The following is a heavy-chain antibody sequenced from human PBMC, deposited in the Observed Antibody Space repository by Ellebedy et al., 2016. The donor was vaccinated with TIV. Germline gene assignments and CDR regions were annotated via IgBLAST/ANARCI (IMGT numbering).Heavy chain of an antibody. J-gene: IGHJ4*02. Sequence: PGGSLRLSCAASEFTFSGSAMHWVRQASGTGLEWVGRIRSKANNYATAYAASVKGRFTISRDDSKNTAYQQMNSLKTEDTAVYYCVHIVVVTATGYWGQGTLVTVSS. V-gene: IGHV3-73*01. CDR2: IRSKANNYAT. D-gene: IGHD2-21*02. CDR3: VHIVVVTATGY. CDR1: EFTFSGSA.